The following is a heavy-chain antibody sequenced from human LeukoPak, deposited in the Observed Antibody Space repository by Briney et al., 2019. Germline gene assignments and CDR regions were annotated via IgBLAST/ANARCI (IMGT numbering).Heavy chain of an antibody. Sequence: SETLSLTCTVSGGSISSYYWSWIREPPGKGLEWIGYIYYSGSTNYNPSVTRRVTLSVDTSQYQCSLQLISVTVADTAVYYCARGVSYYDSSGYYNEYFQHWGQGTLVTVSS. CDR3: ARGVSYYDSSGYYNEYFQH. CDR1: GGSISSYY. J-gene: IGHJ1*01. V-gene: IGHV4-59*08. D-gene: IGHD3-22*01. CDR2: IYYSGST.